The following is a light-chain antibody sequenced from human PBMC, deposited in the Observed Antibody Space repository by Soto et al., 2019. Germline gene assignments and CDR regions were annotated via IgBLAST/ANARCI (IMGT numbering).Light chain of an antibody. J-gene: IGKJ1*01. CDR1: QSVSST. Sequence: ELVMTQSPATLSVSPGERATLSCRASQSVSSTLAWYQQTPGQAPRLLIYGASTRATGIPARFSGSGSGTEFTLTMSSLQSEDFAVYYCQYYDNWLPWTFGQGTKGEL. CDR2: GAS. V-gene: IGKV3-15*01. CDR3: QYYDNWLPWT.